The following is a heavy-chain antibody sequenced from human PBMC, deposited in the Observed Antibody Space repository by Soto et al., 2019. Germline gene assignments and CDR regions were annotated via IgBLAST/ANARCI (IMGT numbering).Heavy chain of an antibody. CDR3: ASMYYYDSSGSTGGFN. J-gene: IGHJ4*02. CDR2: INPSGGST. D-gene: IGHD3-22*01. Sequence: ASVKVSCKAPGYTFTSYYMHWVRPAPGQGLEWMGIINPSGGSTSYAQKFQGRVTMTRDTSTSTVYMELSSLRSEDTAVYYCASMYYYDSSGSTGGFNWGQGTLVTVSS. V-gene: IGHV1-46*01. CDR1: GYTFTSYY.